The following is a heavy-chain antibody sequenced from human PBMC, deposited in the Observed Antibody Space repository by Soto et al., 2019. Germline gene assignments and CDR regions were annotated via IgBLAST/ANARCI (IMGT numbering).Heavy chain of an antibody. CDR1: GVSVSGTNW. CDR3: AEDPRATVTTRDY. D-gene: IGHD5-12*01. V-gene: IGHV4-4*02. CDR2: IYRSGST. J-gene: IGHJ4*02. Sequence: QVQLQESGPGLVKPSGTLSLTCAVSGVSVSGTNWWSWVRQPPGKGLEWIGEIYRSGSTNYNPSLKDTVPLARDKVKDQFSLKPKPGAGADTAGDLCAEDPRATVTTRDYWGQGTLVTVSS.